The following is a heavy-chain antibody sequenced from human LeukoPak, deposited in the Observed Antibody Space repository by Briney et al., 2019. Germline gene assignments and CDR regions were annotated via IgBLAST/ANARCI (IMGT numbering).Heavy chain of an antibody. CDR1: GFTFDDYA. V-gene: IGHV3-9*01. Sequence: GGSLRLSCVASGFTFDDYAMHWVRQAPGKGLEWVSGITWNSGDIGYADSVKGRFTISRDNAKSSLYLQMNSLRSEDTALYYCAKRSGGRPAGSNTDSYYGMDLWGQGTTVTVSS. D-gene: IGHD2/OR15-2a*01. CDR3: AKRSGGRPAGSNTDSYYGMDL. J-gene: IGHJ6*02. CDR2: ITWNSGDI.